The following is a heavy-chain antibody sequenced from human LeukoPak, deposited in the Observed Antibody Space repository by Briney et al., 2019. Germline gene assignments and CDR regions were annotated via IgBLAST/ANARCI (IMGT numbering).Heavy chain of an antibody. V-gene: IGHV4-59*13. CDR2: IYYSGST. Sequence: SETLSLTCSVSGVSISGYYWTWVRQPPGKGLEWIAYIYYSGSTYYNPSLESRVTISVDTSKNQFSLKLSSVTAADTAVYYCARSATVVDRNLFDYWGQGTLVTVSS. CDR1: GVSISGYY. D-gene: IGHD4-23*01. CDR3: ARSATVVDRNLFDY. J-gene: IGHJ4*02.